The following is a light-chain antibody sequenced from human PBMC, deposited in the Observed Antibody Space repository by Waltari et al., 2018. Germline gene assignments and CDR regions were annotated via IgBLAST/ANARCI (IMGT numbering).Light chain of an antibody. CDR2: GNS. CDR3: QSYDSSLSVQV. V-gene: IGLV1-40*01. J-gene: IGLJ2*01. CDR1: SSNIGAGYD. Sequence: QSVLTQPPSVSGAPGQRVTISCTGSSSNIGAGYDVHWYQQLPGTAPKLLIYGNSNRPSGVPDRFSGSKSGTSASLAITWLQAEDEADYYCQSYDSSLSVQVFGGGTKLTVL.